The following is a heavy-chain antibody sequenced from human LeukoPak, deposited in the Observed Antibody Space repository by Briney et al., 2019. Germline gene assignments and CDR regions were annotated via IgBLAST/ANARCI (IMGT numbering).Heavy chain of an antibody. CDR2: IYYSGST. CDR1: GGSISSSSYY. D-gene: IGHD5-18*01. J-gene: IGHJ3*02. CDR3: ARGRGYSYGLNAFDI. V-gene: IGHV4-39*01. Sequence: SETLSLTCTVSGGSISSSSYYWGWIRQPPGKGPEWIVSIYYSGSTYYNPSLKSRVTISVDTSKNQFSLKLSSVTAADTAVYYCARGRGYSYGLNAFDIWGQGTMVTVSS.